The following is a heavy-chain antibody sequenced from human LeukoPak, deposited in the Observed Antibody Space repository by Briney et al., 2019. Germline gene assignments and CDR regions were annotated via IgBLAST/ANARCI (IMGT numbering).Heavy chain of an antibody. D-gene: IGHD6-13*01. CDR2: INPNSGGT. CDR3: ARTGYSSSWFSYYYGMDV. J-gene: IGHJ6*02. Sequence: GASVKVSCKASGYTFTGYYMHWVRQAPGQGLEWMGWINPNSGGTNYAQKFRGRVTMTRDTSISTAYMELSRLRSDDTAVYYCARTGYSSSWFSYYYGMDVWGQGTTVTVSS. V-gene: IGHV1-2*02. CDR1: GYTFTGYY.